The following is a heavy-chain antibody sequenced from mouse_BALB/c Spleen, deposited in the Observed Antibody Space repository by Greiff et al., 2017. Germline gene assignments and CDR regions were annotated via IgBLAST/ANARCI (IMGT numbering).Heavy chain of an antibody. D-gene: IGHD2-14*01. Sequence: EVKLVESGGDLVKPGGSLKLSCAASGFTFSSYGMSWVRQTPDKRLEWVATISSGGSYTYYPDSVKGRFTISRDNAKNTLYLQMSSLKSEDTAMYYCARTYYRYDLDYWGQGTTLTVSS. CDR1: GFTFSSYG. CDR2: ISSGGSYT. V-gene: IGHV5-6*01. J-gene: IGHJ2*01. CDR3: ARTYYRYDLDY.